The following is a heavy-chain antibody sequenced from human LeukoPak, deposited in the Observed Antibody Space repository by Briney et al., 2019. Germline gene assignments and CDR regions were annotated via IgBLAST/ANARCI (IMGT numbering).Heavy chain of an antibody. CDR1: GFTFSSHW. CDR3: ARESDSSSLDY. V-gene: IGHV3-30-3*01. J-gene: IGHJ4*02. CDR2: TSYDGSNK. Sequence: GGSLRLSCAASGFTFSSHWMHWVRQAPGKGLEWVAVTSYDGSNKYYADSVKGRFTISRDNSKNTLYLQMNSLRAEDTAVYYCARESDSSSLDYWGQGTLVTVSS. D-gene: IGHD6-13*01.